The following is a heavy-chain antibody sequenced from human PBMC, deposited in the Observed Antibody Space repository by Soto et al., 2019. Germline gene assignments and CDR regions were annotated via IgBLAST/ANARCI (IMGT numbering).Heavy chain of an antibody. CDR1: DGSFRGYY. D-gene: IGHD3-22*01. J-gene: IGHJ5*02. CDR2: INHSGST. CDR3: AGGSSSGYYPRS. Sequence: PSETLFLTSTVYDGSFRGYYWSWIRQPPGKGLEWIGEINHSGSTNYNPSLKSRVTISVDTSKNQFSPRLSSGTAADTAVYYGAGGSSSGYYPRSWGQGTLVTVFS. V-gene: IGHV4-34*01.